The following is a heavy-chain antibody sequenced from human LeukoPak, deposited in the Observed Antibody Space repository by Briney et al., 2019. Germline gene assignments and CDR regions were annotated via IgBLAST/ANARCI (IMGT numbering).Heavy chain of an antibody. CDR1: GYTLTELS. D-gene: IGHD2-2*01. Sequence: ASVKVSCKVSGYTLTELSMHWVRQAPGKGLEWMGGFDPEDGETIYAQKFQGRVTMTEDTSTDTAYMELSSLRSEDTAVYYCATSGYCSSTSCYRFDYWGQGTLVTVSS. CDR2: FDPEDGET. V-gene: IGHV1-24*01. CDR3: ATSGYCSSTSCYRFDY. J-gene: IGHJ4*02.